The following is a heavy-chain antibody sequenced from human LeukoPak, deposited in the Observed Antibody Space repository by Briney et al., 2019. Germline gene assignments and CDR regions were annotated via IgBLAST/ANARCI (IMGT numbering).Heavy chain of an antibody. CDR3: ARDLYGDWLRYFDY. D-gene: IGHD5-12*01. Sequence: SGPTLVNPTQTLTLTCTFSGFSLSTRGVGVGWIRQPPGKALEWLALLYWDDDKRYSPSLKSRLTITKDTSKNQVVLTMTNMDPVDTATYYCARDLYGDWLRYFDYWGQGTLVTVSS. CDR1: GFSLSTRGVG. V-gene: IGHV2-5*02. CDR2: LYWDDDK. J-gene: IGHJ4*02.